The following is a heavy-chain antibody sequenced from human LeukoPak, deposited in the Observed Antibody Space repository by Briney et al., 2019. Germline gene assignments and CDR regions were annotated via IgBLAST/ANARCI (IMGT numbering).Heavy chain of an antibody. V-gene: IGHV4-59*01. CDR3: ARSAPWGYDFWSGYPYYYGMDV. CDR1: GGSISSYY. CDR2: IYYSGST. D-gene: IGHD3-3*01. Sequence: SETLSLTCTVSGGSISSYYWSWIRQPPGKGLEWIGYIYYSGSTNYNPSLKRRVTISVDTSKNQFSLKLSSVTAADTAVYYCARSAPWGYDFWSGYPYYYGMDVWGQGTTVTVSS. J-gene: IGHJ6*02.